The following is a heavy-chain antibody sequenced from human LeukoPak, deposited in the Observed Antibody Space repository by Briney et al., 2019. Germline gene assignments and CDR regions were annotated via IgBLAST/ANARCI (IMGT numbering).Heavy chain of an antibody. V-gene: IGHV4-39*01. CDR1: GGSISSSSYF. Sequence: PSETLSLTCTVSGGSISSSSYFWGWIRQPPGKGLEWIGSVYDSGSTYYNPSLKSRVTISVDTSKNQFSLKLSSVTAADTAAFYCARLPPTESSGWGRPFDYWGQGTLVTVSS. CDR3: ARLPPTESSGWGRPFDY. CDR2: VYDSGST. J-gene: IGHJ4*02. D-gene: IGHD6-19*01.